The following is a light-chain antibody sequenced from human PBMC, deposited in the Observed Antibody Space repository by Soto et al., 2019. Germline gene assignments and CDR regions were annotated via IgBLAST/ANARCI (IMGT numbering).Light chain of an antibody. V-gene: IGKV3-20*01. J-gene: IGKJ1*01. Sequence: EIVLTQSPAPLSLSPGEIATLYFRASQSVSNNYLAWYQQKPGQAPRLLIYGASNRATGIPDRFSGGGSGTDFTLTISRLEPEDFAVYYCQQYGSSGTFGQGTKVDIK. CDR3: QQYGSSGT. CDR2: GAS. CDR1: QSVSNNY.